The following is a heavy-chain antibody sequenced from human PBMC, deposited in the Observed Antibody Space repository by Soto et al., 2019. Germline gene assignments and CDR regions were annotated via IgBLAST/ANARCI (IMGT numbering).Heavy chain of an antibody. CDR2: IYSGGST. D-gene: IGHD3-22*01. J-gene: IGHJ3*02. Sequence: PGGSLRLSCAASGFTVSNNYMSWVRQAPGKGLEWVSVIYSGGSTYYADSVKGRFTISRDNAKNSLYLQMNSLRAEDTAVYYCARIVTMIVESPFDIWGQGTMVTVSS. CDR3: ARIVTMIVESPFDI. V-gene: IGHV3-66*01. CDR1: GFTVSNNY.